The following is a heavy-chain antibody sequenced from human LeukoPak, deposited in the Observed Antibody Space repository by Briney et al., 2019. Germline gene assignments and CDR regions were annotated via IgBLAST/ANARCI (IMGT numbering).Heavy chain of an antibody. CDR3: ARLSDYGGNSVLDS. CDR2: IYLGDSDT. Sequence: GASLQISCKTSGFIFTHYYIGWVRQLPGKGLEWMGIIYLGDSDTTYSPSFQGLVTFSADKSISTAYLQWTSLKASDTAIYYCARLSDYGGNSVLDSWGQGTLVAVSS. CDR1: GFIFTHYY. J-gene: IGHJ4*02. V-gene: IGHV5-51*01. D-gene: IGHD4-23*01.